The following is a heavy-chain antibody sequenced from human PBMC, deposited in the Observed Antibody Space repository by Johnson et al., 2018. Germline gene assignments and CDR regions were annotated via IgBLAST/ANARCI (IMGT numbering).Heavy chain of an antibody. J-gene: IGHJ3*02. CDR3: TRGVGSWDGFEI. Sequence: QVQLVESGGGVVQPGRSXRLSCAASGFDFSSYGIHWVRQAPGRGLAWVAVICYDGTNKYYEDSVKGRFTISRDNSRNTLYLQMNSLRAEDTALYYCTRGVGSWDGFEIWGQGTMGTVSS. V-gene: IGHV3-33*01. CDR1: GFDFSSYG. CDR2: ICYDGTNK. D-gene: IGHD6-13*01.